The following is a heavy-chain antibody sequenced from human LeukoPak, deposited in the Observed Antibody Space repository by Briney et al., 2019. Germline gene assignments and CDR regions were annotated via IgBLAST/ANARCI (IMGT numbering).Heavy chain of an antibody. J-gene: IGHJ5*02. D-gene: IGHD3-10*01. CDR3: LNSGFDP. V-gene: IGHV3-30*02. CDR2: IHYDGTNE. Sequence: GGALRLSCAASGFTFSSYGMHWVRQAPGKGLEWVAFIHYDGTNEYYADSVKGRFTISRDNFKNTLSLQMNGLRVEDPALYYCLNSGFDPWGQGTLVTVSS. CDR1: GFTFSSYG.